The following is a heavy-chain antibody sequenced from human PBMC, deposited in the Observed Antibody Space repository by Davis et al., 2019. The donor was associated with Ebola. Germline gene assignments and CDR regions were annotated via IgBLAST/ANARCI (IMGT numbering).Heavy chain of an antibody. J-gene: IGHJ5*02. Sequence: AASVKVSCKASGGTFSSYTISWVRQAPGQGLEWMGRIIPILGVTNYAQKLQGRVTMTTDTSTSTAYMELRSLRSDDTAVYYCARDVTMIVGGWFDPWAQGTLVTVSS. CDR2: IIPILGVT. CDR1: GGTFSSYT. CDR3: ARDVTMIVGGWFDP. D-gene: IGHD3-22*01. V-gene: IGHV1-69*02.